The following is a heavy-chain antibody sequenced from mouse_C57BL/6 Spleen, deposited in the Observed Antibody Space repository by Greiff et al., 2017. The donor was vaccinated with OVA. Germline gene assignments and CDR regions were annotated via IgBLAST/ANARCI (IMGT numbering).Heavy chain of an antibody. CDR3: ARGGSTMVSTFFDC. J-gene: IGHJ2*01. D-gene: IGHD2-2*01. CDR2: IDPSDSYT. Sequence: QVQLQQPGAELVMPGASVKLSCKASGYTFTSYWMHWVKQRPGQGLEWIGEIDPSDSYTNYNQKFKGKSTLTVDKSSSTAYMQLSSLTSEDSAVYYCARGGSTMVSTFFDCWGQGTTLTVSS. V-gene: IGHV1-69*01. CDR1: GYTFTSYW.